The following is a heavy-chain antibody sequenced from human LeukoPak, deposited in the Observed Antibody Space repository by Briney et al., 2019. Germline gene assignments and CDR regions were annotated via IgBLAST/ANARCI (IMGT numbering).Heavy chain of an antibody. D-gene: IGHD2-2*01. V-gene: IGHV1-2*02. CDR3: ARMTGYCSSTSCYDG. J-gene: IGHJ4*02. Sequence: EASVKVSCKASGYTFTGYYMHWVRQAPGQGLEWTGWINPNSGGTNYAQKFQGRVTMTRDTSISTAYMELSRLRSDDTAVYYCARMTGYCSSTSCYDGWGQGTLVTVSS. CDR1: GYTFTGYY. CDR2: INPNSGGT.